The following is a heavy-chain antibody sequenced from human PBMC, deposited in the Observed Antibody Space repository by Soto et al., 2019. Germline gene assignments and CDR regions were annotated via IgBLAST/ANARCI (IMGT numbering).Heavy chain of an antibody. CDR1: GYTFTNFG. V-gene: IGHV1-18*01. CDR3: ARVIPGVEAGFDP. Sequence: ASVKVSCKASGYTFTNFGVTWVRRAPGQGLEWMGWNSAYTDTPNYAQKFQCRVTMTIDTSTSTAYMELRSLTSDDTAVYYCARVIPGVEAGFDPWGQGTLVTVSS. D-gene: IGHD2-2*01. CDR2: NSAYTDTP. J-gene: IGHJ5*02.